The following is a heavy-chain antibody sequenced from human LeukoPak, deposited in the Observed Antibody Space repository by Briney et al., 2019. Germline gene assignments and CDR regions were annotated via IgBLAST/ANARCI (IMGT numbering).Heavy chain of an antibody. V-gene: IGHV4-34*01. Sequence: PSETLSLTCAVYGGSFSGYYWSWIRQPPGKGLEWIGEINHSGSTNYNPSLKSRVTISVDKSKNQFSLKLTSVTAADTAVYYCARSDYSSGWYEGDYYYMDVWGKGTTVTVSS. CDR1: GGSFSGYY. D-gene: IGHD6-19*01. J-gene: IGHJ6*03. CDR3: ARSDYSSGWYEGDYYYMDV. CDR2: INHSGST.